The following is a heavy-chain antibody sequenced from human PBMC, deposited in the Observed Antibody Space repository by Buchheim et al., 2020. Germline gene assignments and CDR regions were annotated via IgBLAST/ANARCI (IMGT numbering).Heavy chain of an antibody. J-gene: IGHJ4*02. CDR2: ISYDGSNK. CDR3: ARDYSSTYGLPFDY. D-gene: IGHD6-13*01. Sequence: QVQLVESGGGVVQPGRSLRLSCAASGFTFSSYAMHWVRQAPGKGLEWVAVISYDGSNKYYADSVKGRFTISRDNSKNTLYLQMNSLRAEDTAVYYCARDYSSTYGLPFDYWGQGTL. CDR1: GFTFSSYA. V-gene: IGHV3-30*04.